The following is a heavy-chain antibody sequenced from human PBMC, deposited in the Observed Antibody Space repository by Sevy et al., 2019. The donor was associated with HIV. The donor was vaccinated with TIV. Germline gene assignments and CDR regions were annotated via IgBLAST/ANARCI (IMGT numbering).Heavy chain of an antibody. D-gene: IGHD4-4*01. Sequence: GGSLRLSCAASGFTFSDYGMHWVRQAPGKGLEWVAVIWSDGSNKYYGDSVKGRFTISRDSSKNTLFLKMHSLRGDDTAVYYCAREERSLTTTSFDYWGQGALVTVSS. CDR3: AREERSLTTTSFDY. V-gene: IGHV3-33*01. J-gene: IGHJ4*02. CDR2: IWSDGSNK. CDR1: GFTFSDYG.